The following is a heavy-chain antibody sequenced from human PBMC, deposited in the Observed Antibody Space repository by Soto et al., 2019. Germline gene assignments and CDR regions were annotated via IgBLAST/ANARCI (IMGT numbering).Heavy chain of an antibody. J-gene: IGHJ4*02. V-gene: IGHV3-33*01. CDR2: IWYDGSNK. CDR1: GFTFSSYG. Sequence: GGSLRLSCAASGFTFSSYGMHWVRQAPGKGLEWVAVIWYDGSNKYYADSVKGRFTISRDNSKNTLYLQMNSLRAEDTAVYYCARDRISSGYSPGTQYYFDYWGQGTLVTVSS. CDR3: ARDRISSGYSPGTQYYFDY. D-gene: IGHD3-22*01.